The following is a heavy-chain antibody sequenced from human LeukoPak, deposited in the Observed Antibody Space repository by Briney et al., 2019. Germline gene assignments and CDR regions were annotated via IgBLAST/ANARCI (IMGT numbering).Heavy chain of an antibody. Sequence: ASVKVSCKASGGTFSSYAISWVRQAPGQGLEWMGGIIPIFGTANYAQKFQGRVTITTDESTSTAYMELSSLRSEDTAVYYCARDGDYGAERGYFDYWGQGTLVTVSS. D-gene: IGHD4-17*01. J-gene: IGHJ4*02. V-gene: IGHV1-69*05. CDR1: GGTFSSYA. CDR2: IIPIFGTA. CDR3: ARDGDYGAERGYFDY.